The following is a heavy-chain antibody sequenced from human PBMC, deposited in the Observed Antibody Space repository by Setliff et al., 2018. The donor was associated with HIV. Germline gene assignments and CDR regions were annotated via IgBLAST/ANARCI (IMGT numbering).Heavy chain of an antibody. Sequence: PSETLSLTCVVYGGSFTNFYWSWIRQPPGKGLECIGEINHSGITNYNPSLKSRVTISVDTSKNQFSLKLSSLTAADTAVYFCARTTYTLQFFEWSPASSLFYYYMDVWGKGTTVTVSS. CDR3: ARTTYTLQFFEWSPASSLFYYYMDV. V-gene: IGHV4-34*01. D-gene: IGHD3-3*01. CDR1: GGSFTNFY. J-gene: IGHJ6*03. CDR2: INHSGIT.